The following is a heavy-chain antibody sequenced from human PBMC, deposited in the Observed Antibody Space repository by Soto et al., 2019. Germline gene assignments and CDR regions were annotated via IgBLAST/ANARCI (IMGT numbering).Heavy chain of an antibody. V-gene: IGHV3-7*01. Sequence: GLSLGLSCAASGLTLGSYWMSWVRQAPGKGLEWVANIKQEGSERCYLDSVNGRFTISRDNAKKSLFLQMNSLRAEDTAMYYCAREAASGGWYDSWGQGTLVTVSS. CDR2: IKQEGSER. CDR3: AREAASGGWYDS. D-gene: IGHD6-25*01. J-gene: IGHJ5*01. CDR1: GLTLGSYW.